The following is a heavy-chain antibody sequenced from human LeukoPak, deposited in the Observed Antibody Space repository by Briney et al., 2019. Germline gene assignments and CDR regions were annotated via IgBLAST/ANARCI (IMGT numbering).Heavy chain of an antibody. CDR3: ARRAIWFGELLFYDY. V-gene: IGHV4-61*01. CDR1: GGSVSSGSYH. CDR2: IYYSGST. Sequence: ASETLSLTCTVSGGSVSSGSYHWSWIRQPPGKGLEWIGYIYYSGSTNYNPSLKSRVTISVDTSKNQFSLKLSSVTAADTAVYYCARRAIWFGELLFYDYWGQGTLVTVSS. D-gene: IGHD3-10*01. J-gene: IGHJ4*02.